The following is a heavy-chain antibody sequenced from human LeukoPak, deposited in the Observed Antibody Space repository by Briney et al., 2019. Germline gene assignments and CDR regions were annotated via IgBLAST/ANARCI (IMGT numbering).Heavy chain of an antibody. D-gene: IGHD1-26*01. CDR2: INPNSGDT. CDR3: ARKNQWSGSYWKARDFDY. CDR1: GYTFTGYY. J-gene: IGHJ4*02. Sequence: ASVKVSCKASGYTFTGYYMHWVRQAPGQGLEWMGWINPNSGDTNYAQKFQGRVTMTRDTSISTAYMELSRLRSDDTAVYYCARKNQWSGSYWKARDFDYWGQGTLVTVSS. V-gene: IGHV1-2*02.